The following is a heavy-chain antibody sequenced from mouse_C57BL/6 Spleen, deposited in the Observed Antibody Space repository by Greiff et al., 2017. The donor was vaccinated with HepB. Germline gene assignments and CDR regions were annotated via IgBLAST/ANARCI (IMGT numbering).Heavy chain of an antibody. V-gene: IGHV5-17*01. CDR1: GFTFSDYG. J-gene: IGHJ2*01. Sequence: EVKVVESGGGLVKPGGSLKLSCAASGFTFSDYGMHWVRQAPEKGLEWVAYISSGSSTIYYADTVKGRFTISRDNAKNTLFLQMTSLRSEDTAMYYCARVGYGSSPYYFDYWGQGTTLTVSS. CDR2: ISSGSSTI. CDR3: ARVGYGSSPYYFDY. D-gene: IGHD1-1*01.